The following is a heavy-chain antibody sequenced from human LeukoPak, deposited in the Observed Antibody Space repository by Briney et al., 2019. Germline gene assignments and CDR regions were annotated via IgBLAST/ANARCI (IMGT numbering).Heavy chain of an antibody. CDR2: RSAYNRKT. CDR1: GYTFTSYG. J-gene: IGHJ4*02. V-gene: IGHV1-18*01. CDR3: ARQKSGSSSPGGY. Sequence: ASVKDSCKASGYTFTSYGISWVRQAPGQGLEWMAWRSAYNRKTKYAQKLQGRVTMTTVTSTSTAYMELRTLRSDDTAVYYCARQKSGSSSPGGYWGQGTLVTVSS. D-gene: IGHD1-26*01.